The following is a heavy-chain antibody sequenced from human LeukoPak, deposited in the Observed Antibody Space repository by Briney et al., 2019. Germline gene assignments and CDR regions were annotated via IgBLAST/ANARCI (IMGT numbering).Heavy chain of an antibody. CDR3: ARVLARHTATGGY. D-gene: IGHD3-3*01. CDR2: MNPNSGNT. V-gene: IGHV1-8*01. CDR1: GYTFTSYD. Sequence: ASVKVSCKASGYTFTSYDINWVRQATGQGLEWMGWMNPNSGNTGYAQKFQGRVTMTRNTSISTAYMELSSLRSEDTAMYYCARVLARHTATGGYWGQGTLVTVSS. J-gene: IGHJ4*02.